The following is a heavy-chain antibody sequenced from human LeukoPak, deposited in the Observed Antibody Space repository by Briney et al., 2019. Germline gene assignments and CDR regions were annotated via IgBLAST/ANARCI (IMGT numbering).Heavy chain of an antibody. CDR2: IIPIFGTA. V-gene: IGHV1-69*01. CDR1: GGTFSSYA. Sequence: GSSVNVSCKASGGTFSSYAISWVRQAPGQGLEWMGGIIPIFGTANYAQKFQGRVTITADESTSTAYMELSSLRSEDTAVYYCARVLAVDYYDSSGYYYARGAFDIWGQGTMVTVSS. D-gene: IGHD3-22*01. J-gene: IGHJ3*02. CDR3: ARVLAVDYYDSSGYYYARGAFDI.